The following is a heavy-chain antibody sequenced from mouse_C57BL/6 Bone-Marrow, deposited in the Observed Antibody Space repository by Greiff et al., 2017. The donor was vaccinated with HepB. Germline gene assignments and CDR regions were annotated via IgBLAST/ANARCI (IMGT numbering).Heavy chain of an antibody. Sequence: QVQLKESGPGLVQPSQSLSITCTVSGFSLTSYGVHWVRQSPGKGLEWLGVIWRGGSTDYNAAFMSRLSITKDNSKSQVFFKMNSLQADDTAIYYCAKKSSLGTMVTTWYFDVWGTGTTVTVSS. CDR2: IWRGGST. D-gene: IGHD2-2*01. V-gene: IGHV2-5*01. J-gene: IGHJ1*03. CDR1: GFSLTSYG. CDR3: AKKSSLGTMVTTWYFDV.